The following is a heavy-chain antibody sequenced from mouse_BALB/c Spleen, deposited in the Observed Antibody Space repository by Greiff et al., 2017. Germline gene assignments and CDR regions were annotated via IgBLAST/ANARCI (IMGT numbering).Heavy chain of an antibody. CDR3: ARGDSSGSAWFAY. D-gene: IGHD3-2*01. CDR2: IWGDGST. V-gene: IGHV2-6-7*01. CDR1: GFSLTGYG. J-gene: IGHJ3*01. Sequence: VKLMESGPGLVAPSQSLSITCTVSGFSLTGYGVNWVRQPPGKGLEWLGMIWGDGSTDYNSALKSRLSISKDNSKSQVFLKMNSLQTDDTARYYCARGDSSGSAWFAYWGQGTLVTVSA.